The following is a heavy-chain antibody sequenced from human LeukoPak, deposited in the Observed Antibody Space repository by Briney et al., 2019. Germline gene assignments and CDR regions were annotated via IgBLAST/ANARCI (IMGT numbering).Heavy chain of an antibody. V-gene: IGHV1-8*01. J-gene: IGHJ6*02. CDR1: GYTFTSWD. CDR3: ARGPRYSYGAIHYFGMDV. D-gene: IGHD5-18*01. Sequence: ASVKVSCKASGYTFTSWDIIWVRQATGQRLEWMGWMNPNSGYTGYSQKFQGRITMTRNTSTSTAYLELSSLRSEDTAVFYCARGPRYSYGAIHYFGMDVWGQGTTVTVSS. CDR2: MNPNSGYT.